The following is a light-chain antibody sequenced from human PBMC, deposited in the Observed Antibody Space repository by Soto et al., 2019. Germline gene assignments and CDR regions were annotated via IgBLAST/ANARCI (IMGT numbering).Light chain of an antibody. Sequence: EIVMTQSPATLSVSPGERATLSCTASQSVSSKLAWYQQKAGQAPRLLIYGASTRATGIPVRISGSGSGTEFTLTISSLQSEDFAVYHCQQYNKWPRTFGQGTKV. CDR2: GAS. V-gene: IGKV3-15*01. CDR1: QSVSSK. CDR3: QQYNKWPRT. J-gene: IGKJ1*01.